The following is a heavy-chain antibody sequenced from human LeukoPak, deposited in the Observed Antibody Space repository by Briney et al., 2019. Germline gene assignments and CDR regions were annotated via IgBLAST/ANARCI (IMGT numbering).Heavy chain of an antibody. CDR2: VTGSGGDT. J-gene: IGHJ5*01. D-gene: IGHD2-15*01. CDR3: ARGTLEHCSGASCYPLDS. CDR1: GFTFSNYA. Sequence: GGSLRLSCAASGFTFSNYAMSWVRQTPGKGLECVSVVTGSGGDTYYTGSVNGRFTISRDNSKNTLYLQMNSLRAEDTAVYYCARGTLEHCSGASCYPLDSWGQGTLVSVSS. V-gene: IGHV3-23*01.